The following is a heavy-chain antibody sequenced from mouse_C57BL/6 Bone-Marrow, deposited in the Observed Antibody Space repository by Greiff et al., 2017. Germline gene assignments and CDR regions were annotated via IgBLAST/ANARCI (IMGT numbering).Heavy chain of an antibody. CDR1: GFTFSSYG. Sequence: EVKLVESGGDLVKPGGSLKLSCAASGFTFSSYGMSWVRQTLDKRLEWVATISSGGSYTYYPDSVKGRFTISRDNAKNTLYLQMSSLKSEDTAMYYCARHYDYYAMDYWGQGTSVTVSS. CDR3: ARHYDYYAMDY. J-gene: IGHJ4*01. V-gene: IGHV5-6*01. CDR2: ISSGGSYT.